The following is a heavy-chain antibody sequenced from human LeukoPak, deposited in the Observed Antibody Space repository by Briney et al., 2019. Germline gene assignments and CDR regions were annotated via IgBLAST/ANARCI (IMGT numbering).Heavy chain of an antibody. J-gene: IGHJ1*01. CDR3: ARAPSEIGGYYPEYFRH. Sequence: PGGSLRLSCAASGCTLSSYWMHWVRQAPGKGLVWVSRIKSDGRTNYADSVKGRFTISRDNAKNTVSLQMNSLRAEDTGVYYCARAPSEIGGYYPEYFRHWGQGTLVIVSS. CDR1: GCTLSSYW. CDR2: IKSDGRT. V-gene: IGHV3-74*01. D-gene: IGHD3-22*01.